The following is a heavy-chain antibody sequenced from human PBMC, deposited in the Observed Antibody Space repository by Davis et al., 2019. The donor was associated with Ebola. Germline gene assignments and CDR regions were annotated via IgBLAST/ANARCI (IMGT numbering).Heavy chain of an antibody. Sequence: PGGSLRLSCAASGFTFSSYWMHWVRQAPGKGLVWVAVIWYDGSNKYYADSVKGRFTISRDNSKNTLYLQMNSLRAEDTAVYYCARDSGEYYDILTGPFDYWGQGTLVTVSS. CDR2: IWYDGSNK. D-gene: IGHD3-9*01. CDR1: GFTFSSYW. CDR3: ARDSGEYYDILTGPFDY. J-gene: IGHJ4*02. V-gene: IGHV3-33*08.